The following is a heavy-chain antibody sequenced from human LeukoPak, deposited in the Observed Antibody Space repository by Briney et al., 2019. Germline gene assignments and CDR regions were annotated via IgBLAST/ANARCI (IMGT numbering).Heavy chain of an antibody. J-gene: IGHJ5*02. D-gene: IGHD3-3*01. CDR1: GYTFTGYY. CDR2: INPNSGGT. V-gene: IGHV1-2*02. Sequence: VASVKVSCKASGYTFTGYYMHWVRQAPGQGLERMGWINPNSGGTNYGRVTMTRDTSISTAYMELSRLRSDDTAVYYCARDRYYDFWSGYDGWFDPWGQGTLVTVSS. CDR3: ARDRYYDFWSGYDGWFDP.